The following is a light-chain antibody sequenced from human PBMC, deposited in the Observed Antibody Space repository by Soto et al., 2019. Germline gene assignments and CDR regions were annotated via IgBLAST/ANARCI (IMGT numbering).Light chain of an antibody. J-gene: IGKJ4*01. CDR2: EVS. V-gene: IGKV2D-29*01. Sequence: DIVMTQAPLSLSVTPGQPSSISCISSQILLHSDGKTYFYWYLQRPGQPPRLLIYEVSNRFSGVPDRFSGSGSGTDFTLTISSLQPEDFATYYCQQANSFPFTFGGGTKVDI. CDR1: QILLHSDGKTY. CDR3: QQANSFPFT.